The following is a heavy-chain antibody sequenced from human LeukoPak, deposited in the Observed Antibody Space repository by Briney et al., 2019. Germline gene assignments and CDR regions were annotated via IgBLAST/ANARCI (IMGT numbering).Heavy chain of an antibody. D-gene: IGHD6-13*01. CDR2: ISGSGGST. Sequence: PGGSLRLSCAASGFTFSSYAMSWVRQAPGKGLEGVSAISGSGGSTYYADSVKGRFTISRDNSKNTLYLQMNSLRAEDTAVYYCAKLTGGQLVIDYWGQGTLVTVSS. CDR3: AKLTGGQLVIDY. J-gene: IGHJ4*02. CDR1: GFTFSSYA. V-gene: IGHV3-23*01.